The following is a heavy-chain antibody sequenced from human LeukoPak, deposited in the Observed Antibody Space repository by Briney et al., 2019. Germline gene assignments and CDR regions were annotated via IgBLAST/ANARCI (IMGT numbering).Heavy chain of an antibody. Sequence: SETLSLTCSVSGDSITSYYWSWIRQPPRRGLEWIGYVFHSGVTNYNPSLKSRVTLSLDTSKNQFSLKLKSVTAADTAVYFCATRADWFDPWGQGTLVTVSS. V-gene: IGHV4-59*12. J-gene: IGHJ5*02. CDR1: GDSITSYY. CDR2: VFHSGVT. CDR3: ATRADWFDP.